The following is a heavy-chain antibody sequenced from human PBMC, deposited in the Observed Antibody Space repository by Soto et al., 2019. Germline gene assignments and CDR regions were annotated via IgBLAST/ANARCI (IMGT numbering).Heavy chain of an antibody. CDR3: ARDSGSSPGIDAFDI. Sequence: SETLSLTCTVSGGSISSGGYYWSWIRQHPGKGLEWIGYIYYSGRTYYNPSLKSRVTISVDMSKNQFSLKLSSVTAADTALYYCARDSGSSPGIDAFDIWGQGTMVTVSS. CDR1: GGSISSGGYY. V-gene: IGHV4-31*03. CDR2: IYYSGRT. D-gene: IGHD3-10*01. J-gene: IGHJ3*02.